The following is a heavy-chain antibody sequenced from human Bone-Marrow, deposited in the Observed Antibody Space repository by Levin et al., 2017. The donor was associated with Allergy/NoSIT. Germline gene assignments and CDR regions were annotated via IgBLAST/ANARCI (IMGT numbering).Heavy chain of an antibody. J-gene: IGHJ3*02. CDR3: ARDWSYYDILTGPSDAFDI. CDR1: GGSVSSGSYY. V-gene: IGHV4-61*01. Sequence: SETLSLTCTVSGGSVSSGSYYWSWIRQPPGKGLEWIGYIYYSGSTNYNPSLKSRVTISVDTSKNQFSLKLSSVTAADTAVYYCARDWSYYDILTGPSDAFDIWGQGTMVTVSS. D-gene: IGHD3-9*01. CDR2: IYYSGST.